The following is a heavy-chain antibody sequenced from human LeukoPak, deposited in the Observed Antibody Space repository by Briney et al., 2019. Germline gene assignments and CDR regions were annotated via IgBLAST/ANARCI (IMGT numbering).Heavy chain of an antibody. V-gene: IGHV6-1*01. CDR3: ARDRRSSGWQVFDY. J-gene: IGHJ4*02. CDR1: GDSVSSNSAA. D-gene: IGHD6-19*01. Sequence: SQTLSLTCAISGDSVSSNSAAWNWIRQSPSRGLEWLVRTYYRSKWYNDYAVSVKSRITINPDTSKNQFSLQLNSVTPEDTAVYFCARDRRSSGWQVFDYWGQGTLVTVSS. CDR2: TYYRSKWYN.